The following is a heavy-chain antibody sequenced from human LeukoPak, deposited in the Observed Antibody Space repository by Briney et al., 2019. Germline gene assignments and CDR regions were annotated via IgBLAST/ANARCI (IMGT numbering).Heavy chain of an antibody. CDR1: GLTFSGYW. CDR3: ARERGGPGFEY. J-gene: IGHJ4*02. CDR2: IKPDGSEK. D-gene: IGHD3-16*01. V-gene: IGHV3-7*04. Sequence: PGGSLRLSCAASGLTFSGYWMNWVRQAPGKGLEWVANIKPDGSEKYYVDSVKGRFTISRDNAKNSLYLQMTSLRAEDTAVYYCARERGGPGFEYWGQGTLVTVSS.